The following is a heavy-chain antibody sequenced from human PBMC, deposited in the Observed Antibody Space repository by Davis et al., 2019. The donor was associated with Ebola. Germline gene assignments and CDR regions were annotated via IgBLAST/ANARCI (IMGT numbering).Heavy chain of an antibody. Sequence: SETLSLTCAVSGTPMNSISWWTWVRQPPGKGLEWIGQIYHSGNTNYNPSLKTRVTMSLDKSKNQFSLRLTSVTAADTAIYYCARKRAGLGSEIDPWGQGTLVTVSS. CDR1: GTPMNSISW. V-gene: IGHV4-4*02. D-gene: IGHD2-15*01. J-gene: IGHJ5*02. CDR3: ARKRAGLGSEIDP. CDR2: IYHSGNT.